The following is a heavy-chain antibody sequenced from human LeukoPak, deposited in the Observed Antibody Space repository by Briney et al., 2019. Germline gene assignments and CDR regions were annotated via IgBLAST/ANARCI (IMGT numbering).Heavy chain of an antibody. CDR2: IYDTGRT. Sequence: SETLSLTCTVSGVSISSYYWSWIRQPPGKGLEWIGYIYDTGRTNYNSSLRGRVTISVDTSKNQFSLKLSSVTAADTAAYYCTRHSEPNSNLLWFDPWGQGTLVTVSS. J-gene: IGHJ5*02. V-gene: IGHV4-59*08. CDR3: TRHSEPNSNLLWFDP. D-gene: IGHD2/OR15-2a*01. CDR1: GVSISSYY.